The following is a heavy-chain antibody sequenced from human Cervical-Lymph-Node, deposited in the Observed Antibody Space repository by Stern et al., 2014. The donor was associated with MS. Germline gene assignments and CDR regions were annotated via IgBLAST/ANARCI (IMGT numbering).Heavy chain of an antibody. Sequence: QLQLQESGPGLVKPSQTLSLTCTVSGGSISSGDYYWSWIRQPPGKGLEWIGYIYYSGSTYYNPSLQSRVTISVDTSKKPVSPQLSSGTAADTAVYYCASANCSSTSCPNWFDPWGQGTLVTVSS. J-gene: IGHJ5*02. V-gene: IGHV4-30-4*01. D-gene: IGHD2-2*01. CDR3: ASANCSSTSCPNWFDP. CDR1: GGSISSGDYY. CDR2: IYYSGST.